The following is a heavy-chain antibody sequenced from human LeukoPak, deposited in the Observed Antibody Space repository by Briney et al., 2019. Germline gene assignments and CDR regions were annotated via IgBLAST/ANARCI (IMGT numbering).Heavy chain of an antibody. V-gene: IGHV4-4*02. Sequence: SETLSLTCAVSGGSISSSNWWSWVRQPPGQGLEWIGEIYHSGSTNYNPSLKSRVTISVDKSKNQFSLKLSSVTAADTAVYYCARGGTMVRGAHHFDYWGQGTLVTVSS. CDR1: GGSISSSNW. D-gene: IGHD3-10*01. CDR3: ARGGTMVRGAHHFDY. J-gene: IGHJ4*02. CDR2: IYHSGST.